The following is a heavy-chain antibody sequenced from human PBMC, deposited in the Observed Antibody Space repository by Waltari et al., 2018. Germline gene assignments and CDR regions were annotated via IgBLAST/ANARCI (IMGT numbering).Heavy chain of an antibody. CDR3: ARGYSGY. CDR1: GYTFTSKD. D-gene: IGHD4-4*01. V-gene: IGHV1-8*01. CDR2: MNPNRGNT. J-gene: IGHJ4*02. Sequence: QVQLVQSGAEVKKPGAAVKVSGKAPGYTFTSKDINWVRQATGQGLEWMGWMNPNRGNTGYAQKFQGIVTMSRNTSISTAYMELSSLRSEDTAVYYCARGYSGYWGQGTLVTVSS.